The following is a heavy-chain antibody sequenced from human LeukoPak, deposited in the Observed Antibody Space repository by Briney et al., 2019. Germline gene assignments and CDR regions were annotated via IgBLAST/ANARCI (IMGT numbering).Heavy chain of an antibody. D-gene: IGHD1-7*01. CDR2: IYYSGST. CDR3: ARDNWNYGSSMDV. V-gene: IGHV4-59*01. J-gene: IGHJ6*02. CDR1: GGSISSYY. Sequence: SSETLSLTCTVSGGSISSYYWSWIRQPPGKGLEWIGYIYYSGSTNYNPSLKSRVTISVDTSKNQFSLKLSSVTATDTAVYYCARDNWNYGSSMDVWGQGTTVTVSS.